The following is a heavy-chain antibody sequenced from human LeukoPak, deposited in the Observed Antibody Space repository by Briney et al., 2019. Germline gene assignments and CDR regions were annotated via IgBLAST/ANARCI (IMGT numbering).Heavy chain of an antibody. CDR1: GGSFSGYN. CDR3: ARGRAGSYYTGLDY. D-gene: IGHD3-10*01. J-gene: IGHJ4*02. CDR2: INHSGST. Sequence: SETLSLTYAVYGGSFSGYNWSWIRQPPGKGLEWIVEINHSGSTNYNPSLKSRVTISVDTSKNQFSLKLSSVTAADTAVYYCARGRAGSYYTGLDYWGQGTLVTVSS. V-gene: IGHV4-34*01.